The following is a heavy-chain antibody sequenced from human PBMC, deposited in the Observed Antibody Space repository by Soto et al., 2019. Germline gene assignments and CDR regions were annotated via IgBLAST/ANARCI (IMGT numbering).Heavy chain of an antibody. CDR3: ARHGAIYSNSWYDFDY. D-gene: IGHD5-18*01. CDR1: GGSISSSSYY. J-gene: IGHJ4*02. Sequence: PSETLSLTCTVSGGSISSSSYYWGWIRQPPGKGLEWVGYMFNGGSANYNPSLKSRVAISVDMSQNQFSLKLTSVTAADTAVYYCARHGAIYSNSWYDFDYWGQGTLVTVSS. CDR2: MFNGGSA. V-gene: IGHV4-61*05.